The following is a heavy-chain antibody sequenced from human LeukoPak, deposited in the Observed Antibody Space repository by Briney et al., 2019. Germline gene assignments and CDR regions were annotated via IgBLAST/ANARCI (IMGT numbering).Heavy chain of an antibody. Sequence: PGGSLRLSCAASGFTFDDYAMHWVRQAPGKGLEWVSGISWNSGSIGYADSVKGRFTISRDNAKNSLYLQMNSLRAEDTAVYYCARGGRTAYDYWGQGTLVTVSS. CDR1: GFTFDDYA. J-gene: IGHJ4*02. CDR2: ISWNSGSI. CDR3: ARGGRTAYDY. V-gene: IGHV3-9*01. D-gene: IGHD2-15*01.